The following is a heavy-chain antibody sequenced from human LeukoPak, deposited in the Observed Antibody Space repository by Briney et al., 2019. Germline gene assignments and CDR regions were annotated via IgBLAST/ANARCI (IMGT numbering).Heavy chain of an antibody. CDR3: AKSKGTSGTTGVDY. CDR1: GFTFSSYG. Sequence: GGSLRLSCAASGFTFSSYGMHWVRQAPGKGLEWVAVISYDGSNKYYADSVKGRFTISRDNSKNTLYLQMNSLRAEDTAVYYGAKSKGTSGTTGVDYWGQGTLVTVSS. D-gene: IGHD1-1*01. V-gene: IGHV3-30*18. CDR2: ISYDGSNK. J-gene: IGHJ4*02.